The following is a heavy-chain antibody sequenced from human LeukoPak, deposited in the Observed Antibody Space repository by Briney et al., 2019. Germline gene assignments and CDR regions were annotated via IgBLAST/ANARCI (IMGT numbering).Heavy chain of an antibody. J-gene: IGHJ4*02. CDR3: ARDRGYNSFDY. D-gene: IGHD6-13*01. Sequence: GGSLRLSCAASGFTFSRSWMSWVRQAPGKGLEWVANIKEDGSQRNYVDSVKGRFTISRDNAMNSVFLRMISLRAEDTAVCYCARDRGYNSFDYWGQGTLVTVSS. CDR1: GFTFSRSW. V-gene: IGHV3-7*01. CDR2: IKEDGSQR.